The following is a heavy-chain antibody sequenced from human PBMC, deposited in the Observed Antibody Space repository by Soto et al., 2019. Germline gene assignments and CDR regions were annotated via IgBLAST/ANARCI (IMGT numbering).Heavy chain of an antibody. D-gene: IGHD2-2*01. CDR1: GGSFSGYY. V-gene: IGHV4-34*01. Sequence: SETLSLTCAVYGGSFSGYYWSWVRQPPGKGLEWIGEINHSGSTSYNPSLKSRVTISVDTSKNQFSLKLSSVTAADTAVYYCARGRGYCSSTSCYGEIEYYYYYMDVWGKGTTVTVSS. J-gene: IGHJ6*03. CDR3: ARGRGYCSSTSCYGEIEYYYYYMDV. CDR2: INHSGST.